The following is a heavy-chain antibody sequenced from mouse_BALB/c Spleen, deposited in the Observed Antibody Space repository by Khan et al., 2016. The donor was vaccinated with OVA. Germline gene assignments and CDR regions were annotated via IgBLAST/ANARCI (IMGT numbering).Heavy chain of an antibody. J-gene: IGHJ3*01. Sequence: QVQLKQSGAELVKPGASVKLSCKASGYTFNSYYMYWVKQRPGQGLEWIGEINPSNGGTNFNEKFKSKATLTVDKSSSTAYMQLSSLTSEDSVVYYCTRGGYGGFAYWGQGTLVTVSA. CDR1: GYTFNSYY. D-gene: IGHD1-2*01. CDR3: TRGGYGGFAY. V-gene: IGHV1S81*02. CDR2: INPSNGGT.